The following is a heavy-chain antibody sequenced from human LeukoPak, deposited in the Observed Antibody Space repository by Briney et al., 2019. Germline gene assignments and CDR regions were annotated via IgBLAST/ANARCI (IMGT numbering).Heavy chain of an antibody. V-gene: IGHV3-23*01. CDR2: VSDYGGNT. D-gene: IGHD1-26*01. Sequence: GGSLRLSCAASGFTFDNYRMSWVRQAPGKGLEWVSTVSDYGGNTYYADSVKGRFTISRDNSKNTLIQQMNSLVFEDTALYYCTKRVKYGGTWDHFADWGQGTLVSVSS. J-gene: IGHJ4*02. CDR3: TKRVKYGGTWDHFAD. CDR1: GFTFDNYR.